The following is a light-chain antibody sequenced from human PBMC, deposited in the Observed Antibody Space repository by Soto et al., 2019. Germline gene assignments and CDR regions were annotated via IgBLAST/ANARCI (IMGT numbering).Light chain of an antibody. J-gene: IGLJ3*02. CDR3: CSYAGSYTLWV. Sequence: QSALTQPRSVSGSPGQSVTISCTGTSSDVGAYNYVSWYPQHPGKAPKLIIYDVSKRPSGVPDRFSGSKSGNTASLTIPGLQADDEADYYCCSYAGSYTLWVFGGATKLTVL. CDR2: DVS. V-gene: IGLV2-11*01. CDR1: SSDVGAYNY.